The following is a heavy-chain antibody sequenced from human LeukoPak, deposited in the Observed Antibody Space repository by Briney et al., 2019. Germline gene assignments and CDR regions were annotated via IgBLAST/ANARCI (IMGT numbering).Heavy chain of an antibody. D-gene: IGHD3-9*01. V-gene: IGHV3-21*01. CDR2: ISSSSSYI. CDR3: ARGADYDILTGYMDV. J-gene: IGHJ6*03. Sequence: GGSLRLSCAASGFTFSSYSMNWVRQAPGKGLEWVSSISSSSSYIYYADSVKGRFTISRANAKNSLFLQMNSLRAEDTAVYYCARGADYDILTGYMDVWGKGTTVTVSS. CDR1: GFTFSSYS.